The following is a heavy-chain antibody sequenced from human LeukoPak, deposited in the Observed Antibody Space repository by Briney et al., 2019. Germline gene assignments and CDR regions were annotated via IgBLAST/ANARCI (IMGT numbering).Heavy chain of an antibody. J-gene: IGHJ3*02. V-gene: IGHV1-2*02. CDR3: AALSRDDAFDI. Sequence: ASVKVSCKASGYTFTCYYIHWVRQAPGQGLEWMGWINPYSGGTNYTQKFQGRVTMTRDTSISTAYMELSRLTSDDTAVYYCAALSRDDAFDIWGQGTMVTVSS. CDR1: GYTFTCYY. CDR2: INPYSGGT.